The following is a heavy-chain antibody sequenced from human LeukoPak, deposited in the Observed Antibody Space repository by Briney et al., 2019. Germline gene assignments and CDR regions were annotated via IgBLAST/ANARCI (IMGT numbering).Heavy chain of an antibody. J-gene: IGHJ5*02. D-gene: IGHD6-6*01. CDR2: INHSGST. CDR1: GGSISSYY. V-gene: IGHV4-34*01. Sequence: SETLSLTCTVSGGSISSYYWSWIRQPPGKGLEWIGEINHSGSTNYNPSLKSRVTISVDTSKNQFSLKLSSVTAADTAVYYCARVGWVYSSSSGAFDPWGQGTLVTVSS. CDR3: ARVGWVYSSSSGAFDP.